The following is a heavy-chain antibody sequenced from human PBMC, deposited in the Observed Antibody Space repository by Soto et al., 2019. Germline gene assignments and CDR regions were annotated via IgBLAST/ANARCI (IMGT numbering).Heavy chain of an antibody. Sequence: QVQLVESGGGVVQPGRSLRLSCAASGFTFSSYGMHWVRQAPGKGLERVAVISDDGSNKYYADSVKGRFTISRDNSKNTLYLQMNSLRAEDTAVYYCANYCRSTSCFSGGLEHWGQGTLVTVSS. J-gene: IGHJ5*02. CDR1: GFTFSSYG. CDR2: ISDDGSNK. CDR3: ANYCRSTSCFSGGLEH. V-gene: IGHV3-30*18. D-gene: IGHD2-2*01.